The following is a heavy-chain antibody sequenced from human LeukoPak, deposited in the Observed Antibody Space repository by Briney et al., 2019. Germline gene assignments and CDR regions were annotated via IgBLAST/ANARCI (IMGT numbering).Heavy chain of an antibody. CDR1: GYTFSYYV. CDR3: ARGSRRAAGALDS. CDR2: IWYDGSNK. V-gene: IGHV3-33*01. J-gene: IGHJ4*02. Sequence: GGSLRLSCAASGYTFSYYVMHWVRQAPGKELEWVAVIWYDGSNKYYADSVKGRFTISRDNSKNTLYLLMNSLRADDTAVYYCARGSRRAAGALDSWGQGTLVTVSS. D-gene: IGHD6-13*01.